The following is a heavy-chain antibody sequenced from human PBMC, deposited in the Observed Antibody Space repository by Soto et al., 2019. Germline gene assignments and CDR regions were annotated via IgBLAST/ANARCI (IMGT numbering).Heavy chain of an antibody. D-gene: IGHD1-26*01. CDR3: ARALNSDGELEIDY. V-gene: IGHV4-31*03. Sequence: PSETLSLTCTVSGGSISSGGYYWSWIRQHPGKGLEWIGYIYYSGSTYYNPSLKSRVTISVDTSKNQFSLKLSSVTAADTAVYYCARALNSDGELEIDYWGQGTLVTAPQ. CDR2: IYYSGST. CDR1: GGSISSGGYY. J-gene: IGHJ4*02.